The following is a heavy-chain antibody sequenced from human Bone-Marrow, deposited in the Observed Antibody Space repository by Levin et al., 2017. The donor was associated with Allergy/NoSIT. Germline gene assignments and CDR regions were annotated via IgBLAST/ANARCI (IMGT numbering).Heavy chain of an antibody. CDR2: SRNKANSYTT. D-gene: IGHD7-27*01. CDR1: GFTLSDHY. J-gene: IGHJ4*02. Sequence: GGSLRLSCAASGFTLSDHYMDWVRQAPGKGLEWVGRSRNKANSYTTEYAASVKDRFTISRDDSKSSLYLHMNSLTTDDTAVYYCARVLTGAYFNYWGQGTLVTVSS. V-gene: IGHV3-72*01. CDR3: ARVLTGAYFNY.